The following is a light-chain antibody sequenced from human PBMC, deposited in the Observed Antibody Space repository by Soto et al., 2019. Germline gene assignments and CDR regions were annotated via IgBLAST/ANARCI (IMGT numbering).Light chain of an antibody. CDR1: SSNIGAGYD. V-gene: IGLV1-40*01. CDR2: GNS. Sequence: QSVLTQPPSVSGALGQRVTISCTGCSSNIGAGYDVHWYQQLPGTAPKLLIYGNSNRPSGVPDRFSGSKSGTSASLAITGLQAEYEADYYCQSNDSSLHVVFGGGTKLTVL. J-gene: IGLJ2*01. CDR3: QSNDSSLHVV.